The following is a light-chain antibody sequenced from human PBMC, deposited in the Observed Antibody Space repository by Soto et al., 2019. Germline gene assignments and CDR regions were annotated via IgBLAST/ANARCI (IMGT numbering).Light chain of an antibody. J-gene: IGKJ1*01. V-gene: IGKV3-11*01. Sequence: EIVLTQSPATLSLSPGERATLSCRASQSVSSYLAWYQQKPGQAPRLLIYDASNRATGIPARFSGSGSGTDFTLTISSLAPEDVAVYYCHQRSNWPRTFGQGTKVEIK. CDR1: QSVSSY. CDR3: HQRSNWPRT. CDR2: DAS.